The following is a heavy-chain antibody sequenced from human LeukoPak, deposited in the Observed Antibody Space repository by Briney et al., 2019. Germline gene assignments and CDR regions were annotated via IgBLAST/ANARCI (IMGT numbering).Heavy chain of an antibody. V-gene: IGHV1-18*01. D-gene: IGHD3-22*01. J-gene: IGHJ4*02. Sequence: ASVKLSCKASGYTFNSYGISWVRQAHGQGLEWMGWISAYNGNTNYAQKLQGRVTMTTDTSTSTAYMELRSLRSDDTAVYYCARGLYYDSSGAFDYWGQGTLVTVSS. CDR2: ISAYNGNT. CDR3: ARGLYYDSSGAFDY. CDR1: GYTFNSYG.